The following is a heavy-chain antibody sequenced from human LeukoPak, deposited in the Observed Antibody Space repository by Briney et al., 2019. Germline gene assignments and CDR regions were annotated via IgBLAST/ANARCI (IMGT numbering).Heavy chain of an antibody. CDR1: GFTFSSYE. CDR2: ISSSGSTI. V-gene: IGHV3-48*03. J-gene: IGHJ3*02. Sequence: GGSLRLSCAASGFTFSSYEMNWVRQAPGKGLEWVSYISSSGSTIYYADSVKGRFTISRDSAKNSLYLQMNSLRAEDTAVYYCARSLRQWLVEGAFDIWGQGTMVTVSS. D-gene: IGHD6-19*01. CDR3: ARSLRQWLVEGAFDI.